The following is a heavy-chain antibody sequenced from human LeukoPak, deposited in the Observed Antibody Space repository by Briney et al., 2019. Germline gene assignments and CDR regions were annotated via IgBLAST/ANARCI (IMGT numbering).Heavy chain of an antibody. CDR1: AYTFTIYG. J-gene: IGHJ5*02. V-gene: IGHV1-18*01. CDR2: ISAYNGNT. CDR3: ARYPMVYAGKYNCFDL. D-gene: IGHD2-8*01. Sequence: ASGTVSLTSSAYTFTIYGNSRVRQAHGQGNERMGWISAYNGNTNYAQKLQGRVTMTTDTSTSTAYMELRSLRSDDTAVYYCARYPMVYAGKYNCFDLWGQGTLVTVSS.